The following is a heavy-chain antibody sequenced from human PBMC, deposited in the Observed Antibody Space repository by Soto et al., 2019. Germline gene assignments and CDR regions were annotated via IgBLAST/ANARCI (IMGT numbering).Heavy chain of an antibody. CDR3: ARTTRYCSSTSCYDWFDP. Sequence: ASVKVSCKASGYTFTSYGISWVRQAPGQGLEWMGWISAYSGNTNYAQKLQGRVTMTTDTSTSTAYMELRSLRSDDTAVYYCARTTRYCSSTSCYDWFDPWGQGTLVTVSS. CDR2: ISAYSGNT. CDR1: GYTFTSYG. V-gene: IGHV1-18*04. J-gene: IGHJ5*02. D-gene: IGHD2-2*01.